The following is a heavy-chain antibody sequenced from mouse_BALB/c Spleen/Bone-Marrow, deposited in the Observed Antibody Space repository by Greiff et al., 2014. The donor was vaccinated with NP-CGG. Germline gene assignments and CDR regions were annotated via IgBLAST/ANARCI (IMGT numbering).Heavy chain of an antibody. CDR1: EFTYSSYG. J-gene: IGHJ4*01. D-gene: IGHD3-3*01. CDR3: GRGDESMDY. Sequence: DVMLVESGGDLVKPGGSLKLSCAAPEFTYSSYGMSWVRQTPDQRLEWVATISGGDAYTYYPDSVKGQFTISRDSAKNILYLQMSRLKSEDTAMYYCGRGDESMDYWGQGTSVTVSS. CDR2: ISGGDAYT. V-gene: IGHV5-6*02.